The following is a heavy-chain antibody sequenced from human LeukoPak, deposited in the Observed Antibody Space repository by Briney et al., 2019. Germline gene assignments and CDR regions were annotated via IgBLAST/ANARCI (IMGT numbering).Heavy chain of an antibody. Sequence: GGSLRLSCAASGFTFSSYAMHWVRQAPGKGLEYVSAISSNGGSTYYANSVKGRFTISRDNSKNTLYLQMGSLRAEDMAMYYCARIMIRGAPSDNWGQGTLVTVSS. D-gene: IGHD3-10*01. J-gene: IGHJ4*02. CDR1: GFTFSSYA. V-gene: IGHV3-64*01. CDR2: ISSNGGST. CDR3: ARIMIRGAPSDN.